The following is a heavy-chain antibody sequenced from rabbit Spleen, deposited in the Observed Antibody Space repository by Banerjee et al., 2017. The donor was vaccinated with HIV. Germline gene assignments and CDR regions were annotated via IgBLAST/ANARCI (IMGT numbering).Heavy chain of an antibody. J-gene: IGHJ2*01. D-gene: IGHD1-1*01. CDR2: IDPVFGIT. Sequence: QLEESAGGLVQPGGSLKLSCKASGFTLSRYYMNWVRQAPGKGLEWIGYIDPVFGITYYANWVNGRFSISRENAQNTVFLQMTSLTAADTATYFCARSYVSGIGYYPDAFDPWGQGTLVTVS. CDR1: GFTLSRYY. V-gene: IGHV1S7*01. CDR3: ARSYVSGIGYYPDAFDP.